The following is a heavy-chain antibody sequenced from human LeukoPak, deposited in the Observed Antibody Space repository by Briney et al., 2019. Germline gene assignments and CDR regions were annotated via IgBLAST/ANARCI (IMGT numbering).Heavy chain of an antibody. V-gene: IGHV4-39*07. Sequence: SETLSLTCTVSGGSIGSSSYNWGWIRQPPGKGLEWVGTVYSSGSTYYNPSLKSRLSILIDTSKSQFSLNLNSVTAADTAVYYCARDISPYTYGFAYWGQGTLVTVSS. CDR3: ARDISPYTYGFAY. CDR1: GGSIGSSSYN. J-gene: IGHJ4*02. D-gene: IGHD5-18*01. CDR2: VYSSGST.